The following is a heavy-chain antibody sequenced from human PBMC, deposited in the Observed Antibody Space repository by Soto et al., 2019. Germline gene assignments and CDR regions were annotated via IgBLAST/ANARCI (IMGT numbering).Heavy chain of an antibody. CDR2: ISAYNGNT. V-gene: IGHV1-18*04. CDR1: GYTFTSYG. Sequence: GASVKVSCKASGYTFTSYGISWVRQAPGQGLEWMGWISAYNGNTNYAQKLQGRVTMTTDTSTSTAYMELRSLRSDDTAVYYCARSLIRGYSGYPGGLFDYWGQGTLVTVSA. CDR3: ARSLIRGYSGYPGGLFDY. J-gene: IGHJ4*02. D-gene: IGHD5-12*01.